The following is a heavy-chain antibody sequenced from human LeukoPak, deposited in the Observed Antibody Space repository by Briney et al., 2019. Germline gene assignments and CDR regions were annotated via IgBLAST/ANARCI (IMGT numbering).Heavy chain of an antibody. CDR3: ARDVGYGFNY. Sequence: GGSLSLSCPASGFTFSTYWMHWVRKAPGKGLVWVSHINTNGGTTTYADSVKGRFTISRDNAKNTVYLQMNSLRAEDTAVYYCARDVGYGFNYWGQGTLVTVSS. CDR1: GFTFSTYW. J-gene: IGHJ4*02. CDR2: INTNGGTT. V-gene: IGHV3-74*01. D-gene: IGHD5-18*01.